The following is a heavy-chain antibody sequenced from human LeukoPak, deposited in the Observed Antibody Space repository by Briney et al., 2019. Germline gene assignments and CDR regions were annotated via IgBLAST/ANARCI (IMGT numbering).Heavy chain of an antibody. Sequence: GSLRLSCAASGFTFSSYSLKWVRQAPGKGLEWVSFISSSSITIYYADSVKGRFTISRDNAEKSLYLQMNSLRAEDTAVYYCARDRGGSYSAIDYWGQGTLVTVSS. CDR2: ISSSSITI. CDR1: GFTFSSYS. V-gene: IGHV3-48*04. CDR3: ARDRGGSYSAIDY. D-gene: IGHD2-15*01. J-gene: IGHJ4*02.